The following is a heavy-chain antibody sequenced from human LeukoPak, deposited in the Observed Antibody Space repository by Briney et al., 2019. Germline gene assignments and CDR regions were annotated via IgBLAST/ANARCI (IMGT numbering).Heavy chain of an antibody. CDR3: ARGRAVTGFDY. V-gene: IGHV3-33*01. CDR1: GFTFSDYD. Sequence: GRSLRLSCAASGFTFSDYDMHRVRQAPGKGLEWVSLIWSDGSNEYYADSVEGRFSISRDNAKNSLYLQMNSLRAEDTAVYYCARGRAVTGFDYWGQGTLVTVSS. CDR2: IWSDGSNE. D-gene: IGHD3-10*01. J-gene: IGHJ4*02.